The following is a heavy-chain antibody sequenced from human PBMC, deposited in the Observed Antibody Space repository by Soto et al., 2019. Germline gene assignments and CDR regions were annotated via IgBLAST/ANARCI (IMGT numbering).Heavy chain of an antibody. D-gene: IGHD3-16*01. CDR2: MDQDGSET. Sequence: EVQLVESGGGLVQPGGPLSLPCAASGLTFGTYWMPWVRQPPGKGLEWVANMDQDGSETYYVDSVRGRFTVSRDNAKNSLYLQMNSLRVEDTAVYYCVCGGNFFIYWGQGTLVTVSP. CDR1: GLTFGTYW. J-gene: IGHJ4*02. CDR3: VCGGNFFIY. V-gene: IGHV3-7*01.